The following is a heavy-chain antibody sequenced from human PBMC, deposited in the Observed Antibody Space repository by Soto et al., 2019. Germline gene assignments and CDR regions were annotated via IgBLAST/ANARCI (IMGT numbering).Heavy chain of an antibody. CDR1: GGTLSDHG. Sequence: QVQLEQSGAEVKKPGSSVKVSCKASGGTLSDHGVAWLRQAPGQGLEWMGGTIPVFNTAKYAQKLQGRVNVTADKFTNIAYMELSRLRSEDTALYFCARGVYGSGNYYTGPSAFDIGGQGTMVIVSS. V-gene: IGHV1-69*06. CDR3: ARGVYGSGNYYTGPSAFDI. CDR2: TIPVFNTA. D-gene: IGHD3-10*01. J-gene: IGHJ3*02.